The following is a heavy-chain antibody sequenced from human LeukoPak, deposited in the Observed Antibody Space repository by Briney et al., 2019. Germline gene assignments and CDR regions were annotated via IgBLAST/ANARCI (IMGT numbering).Heavy chain of an antibody. CDR2: ISGSGGST. D-gene: IGHD1-26*01. J-gene: IGHJ6*02. Sequence: GGSLRLSCAASGFTFSSYAMSWVRQAPGKGLEWVSAISGSGGSTYYADSVKGRFTISRDNSKNTLYLQMNSLRAEDTAVYYCAKEWELRGPYYYGMDVWGQGTTVTVSS. V-gene: IGHV3-23*01. CDR1: GFTFSSYA. CDR3: AKEWELRGPYYYGMDV.